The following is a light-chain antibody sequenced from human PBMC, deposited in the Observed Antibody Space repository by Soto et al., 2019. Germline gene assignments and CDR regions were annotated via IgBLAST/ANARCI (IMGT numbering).Light chain of an antibody. V-gene: IGKV3-15*01. CDR2: GAS. CDR3: QQYTNWPRT. J-gene: IGKJ1*01. CDR1: RSVYSN. Sequence: VMTKCPATLTVSPWDRATLSCRGSRSVYSNLAWNQQKPGQAPRILSYGASTRATGIPGRFSGSGSGTEFILTSSILQSEVFAVYYCQQYTNWPRTXGQGTKVDI.